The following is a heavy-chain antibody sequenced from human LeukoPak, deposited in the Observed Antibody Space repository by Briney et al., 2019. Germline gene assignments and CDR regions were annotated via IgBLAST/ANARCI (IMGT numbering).Heavy chain of an antibody. V-gene: IGHV3-30*03. CDR1: GFTFSSYG. CDR3: ARDGHYYGSGSALRYFQH. CDR2: ISYDGSNK. Sequence: GGSLRLSCAASGFTFSSYGMHWVRQAPGKGLEWVAVISYDGSNKYYADSVKGRFTISRDNSKNTLYLQMNSLRAEDTAVYYCARDGHYYGSGSALRYFQHWGQGTLVTVSS. D-gene: IGHD3-10*01. J-gene: IGHJ1*01.